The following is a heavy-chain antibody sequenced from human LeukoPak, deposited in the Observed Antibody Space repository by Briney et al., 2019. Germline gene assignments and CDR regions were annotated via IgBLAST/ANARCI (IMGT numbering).Heavy chain of an antibody. CDR3: ARAAAAAGGQYFDY. CDR1: GGSISNYH. D-gene: IGHD6-13*01. V-gene: IGHV4-4*07. Sequence: SETLSFTCTVSGGSISNYHWSWIRQPAGQGLEWIGRIYTNADTKYNPSLKSRVTMSVDTSKNQLSLKVRSVTAADTAVYYCARAAAAAGGQYFDYWGQGSVVTVSA. CDR2: IYTNADT. J-gene: IGHJ4*02.